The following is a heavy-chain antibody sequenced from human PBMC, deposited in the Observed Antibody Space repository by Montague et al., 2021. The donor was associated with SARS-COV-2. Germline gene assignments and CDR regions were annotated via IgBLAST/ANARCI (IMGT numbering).Heavy chain of an antibody. Sequence: SETLSLTCTVSGGSVSSGNHYWSWIRQPPGKGLEWIGYIYHTGSTNYNPSLKSRVTISVDTSKNQFPLKLTSVTAADTAVYYCSREFVDNFWSGYSDFWGQGVLVTVSS. CDR2: IYHTGST. CDR1: GGSVSSGNHY. D-gene: IGHD3-3*01. CDR3: SREFVDNFWSGYSDF. V-gene: IGHV4-61*01. J-gene: IGHJ4*02.